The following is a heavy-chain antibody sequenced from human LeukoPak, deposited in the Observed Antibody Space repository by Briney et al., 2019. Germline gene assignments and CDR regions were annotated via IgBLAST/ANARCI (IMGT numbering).Heavy chain of an antibody. J-gene: IGHJ4*02. CDR1: GFTFSSNA. CDR2: ISGSGGST. Sequence: GSLRRSCAAAGFTFSSNAMSWVRQAPGKGLEGVAAISGSGGSTYYAVSVKGRFTISRDNSKNPLHLQMNSMRAEDTAVYYCANQQAVGATVGFDYWGQGTLVTVSS. V-gene: IGHV3-23*01. D-gene: IGHD1-26*01. CDR3: ANQQAVGATVGFDY.